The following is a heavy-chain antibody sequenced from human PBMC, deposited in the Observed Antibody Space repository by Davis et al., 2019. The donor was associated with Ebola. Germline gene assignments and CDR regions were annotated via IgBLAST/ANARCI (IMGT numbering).Heavy chain of an antibody. V-gene: IGHV3-53*01. CDR3: ARDPTATRGMDV. CDR2: IYSGGST. J-gene: IGHJ6*04. CDR1: GFSVSSNY. Sequence: GESLKISCAASGFSVSSNYMRWARQAPGKGLEWVSVIYSGGSTYYADSVKGRFTISRDNSRNALYLQMNSLRAEDTAVYYCARDPTATRGMDVWGKGTTVTVSS. D-gene: IGHD5-18*01.